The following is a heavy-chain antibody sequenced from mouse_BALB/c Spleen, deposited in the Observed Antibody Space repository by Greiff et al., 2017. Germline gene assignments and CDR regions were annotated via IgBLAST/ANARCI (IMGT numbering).Heavy chain of an antibody. CDR1: GYSITSGYY. V-gene: IGHV3-6*02. CDR3: AISTMITTSFAY. D-gene: IGHD2-4*01. CDR2: ISYDGSN. J-gene: IGHJ3*01. Sequence: EVKLEESGPGLVKPSQSLSLTCSVTGYSITSGYYWNWIRQFPGNKLEWMGYISYDGSNNYNPSLKNRISITRDTSKNQFFLKLNSVTTEDTATYYCAISTMITTSFAYWGQGTLVTVSA.